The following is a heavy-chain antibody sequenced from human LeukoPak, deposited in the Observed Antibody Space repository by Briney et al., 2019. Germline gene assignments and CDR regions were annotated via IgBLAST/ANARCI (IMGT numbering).Heavy chain of an antibody. D-gene: IGHD2-21*02. CDR3: ARVRRDLDAFDI. CDR1: GGSISSYY. Sequence: SETLSLTCTVSGGSISSYYWSWIRQPPGKGLEWIGYIYYSGSTYYNPSLKSRVTISVDTSKNQFSLKLSSVTAADTAVYYCARVRRDLDAFDIWGQGTMVTVSS. J-gene: IGHJ3*02. CDR2: IYYSGST. V-gene: IGHV4-59*12.